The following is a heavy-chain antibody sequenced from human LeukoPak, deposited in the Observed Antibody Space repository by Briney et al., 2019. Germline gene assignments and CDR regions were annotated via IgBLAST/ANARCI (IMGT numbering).Heavy chain of an antibody. Sequence: GGSLRLSCAASGFTFSSYSMNWVRQAPGKGLEWVSYISSSSSTIYYADSVKGRFTISRDNAKNSLYLQRDSLRAEDTAVYYCAGYYYGSGSYSSDYWGQGTLVTVSS. CDR3: AGYYYGSGSYSSDY. D-gene: IGHD3-10*01. J-gene: IGHJ4*02. V-gene: IGHV3-48*01. CDR2: ISSSSSTI. CDR1: GFTFSSYS.